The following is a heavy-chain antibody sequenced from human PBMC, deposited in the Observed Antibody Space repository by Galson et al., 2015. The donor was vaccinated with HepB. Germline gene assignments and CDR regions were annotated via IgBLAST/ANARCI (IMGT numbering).Heavy chain of an antibody. Sequence: LRLSCAASGFTFSSYGMHWVRQAPGTGLEWMGVIWYDGSNKYYADSVRGRFTISRDNSKNTLFLQMNSLRVEDTGIYYCARDRGFHSDSPAYWGQGTMVIVS. J-gene: IGHJ4*02. D-gene: IGHD1-26*01. CDR1: GFTFSSYG. V-gene: IGHV3-33*01. CDR3: ARDRGFHSDSPAY. CDR2: IWYDGSNK.